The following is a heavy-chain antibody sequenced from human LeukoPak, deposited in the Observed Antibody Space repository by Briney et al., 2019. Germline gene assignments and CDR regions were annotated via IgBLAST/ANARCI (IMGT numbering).Heavy chain of an antibody. V-gene: IGHV1-24*01. Sequence: ASVKVSCKVSGYSLSELSMHWVRQAPGKGLEWMGGFDPENGEAVYAQKFQGRVTMTEDTSTDTSYMELNSLKSEDTAVYYCAAGGVYDLLDNWGQGTLDTVSS. CDR3: AAGGVYDLLDN. CDR2: FDPENGEA. CDR1: GYSLSELS. D-gene: IGHD2-8*01. J-gene: IGHJ4*02.